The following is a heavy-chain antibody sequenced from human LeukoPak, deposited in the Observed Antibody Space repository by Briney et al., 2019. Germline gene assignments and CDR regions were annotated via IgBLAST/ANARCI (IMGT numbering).Heavy chain of an antibody. J-gene: IGHJ4*02. CDR1: GGSFSGYY. CDR2: INHSGST. Sequence: RASETLSLTCAVYGGSFSGYYWSWIRQPPGKGLEWIGEINHSGSTNYNPSLKSRVTISVDTSKNQFSLKLSSVTAADTAVYYCARGPNSSGWYRRGGYFDYWGQGTLVTVSS. CDR3: ARGPNSSGWYRRGGYFDY. D-gene: IGHD6-19*01. V-gene: IGHV4-34*01.